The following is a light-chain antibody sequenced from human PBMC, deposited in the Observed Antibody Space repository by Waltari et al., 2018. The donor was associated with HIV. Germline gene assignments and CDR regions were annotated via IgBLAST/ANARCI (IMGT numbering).Light chain of an antibody. J-gene: IGLJ3*02. Sequence: SYDLTQPLSVSVSSGQTATVTCSGVNLGHKYVSWYQQRPRQSPVLVIYQVTKRPPGIPERFFGSTSESTAALTIKETQPLDEADYSCQAWDSGTIVFGGGTSLTVL. V-gene: IGLV3-1*01. CDR3: QAWDSGTIV. CDR2: QVT. CDR1: NLGHKY.